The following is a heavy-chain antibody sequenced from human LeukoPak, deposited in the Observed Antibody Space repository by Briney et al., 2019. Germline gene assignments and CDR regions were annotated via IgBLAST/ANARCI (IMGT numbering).Heavy chain of an antibody. J-gene: IGHJ4*02. Sequence: SETLSLTCSVSDDSITMYYWTWIRQPPGKGLEWIGEINHRGSTNYNPSLKSRVTISVDTSKNQFSLKLSSVTAADTAVYYCARGLRQLVRSWHYWGQGTLVTVSS. CDR2: INHRGST. V-gene: IGHV4-34*01. CDR3: ARGLRQLVRSWHY. CDR1: DDSITMYY. D-gene: IGHD6-6*01.